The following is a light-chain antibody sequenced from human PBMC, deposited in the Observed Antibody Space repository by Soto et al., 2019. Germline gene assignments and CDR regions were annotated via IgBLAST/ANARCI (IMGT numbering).Light chain of an antibody. Sequence: DIQLTQSPSFLSASVGDRVTITCRASQGISSDLAWYQQRPGKAPKLLIYAASTLQSGVPSRFSSSGSGTDFTLTISSLQPEDLATYCCQHLNNYPPYTFGQGTKVDIK. J-gene: IGKJ2*01. CDR1: QGISSD. CDR3: QHLNNYPPYT. CDR2: AAS. V-gene: IGKV1-9*01.